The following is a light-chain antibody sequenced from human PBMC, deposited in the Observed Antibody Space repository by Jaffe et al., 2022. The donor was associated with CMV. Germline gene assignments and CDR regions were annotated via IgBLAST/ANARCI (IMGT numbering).Light chain of an antibody. CDR1: QDISNW. Sequence: DVQMTQSPSSVSVSVGDRVTITCRASQDISNWLAWYQQEPGKAPKLLIYAASSLQSGVPSRFSGSGSGTDFTLTISSLQPEDVATYFCQQAHRFPLTFGGGTKVEIK. CDR2: AAS. J-gene: IGKJ4*01. CDR3: QQAHRFPLT. V-gene: IGKV1-12*01.